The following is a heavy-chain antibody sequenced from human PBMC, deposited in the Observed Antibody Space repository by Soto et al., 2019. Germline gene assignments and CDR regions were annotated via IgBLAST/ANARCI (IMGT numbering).Heavy chain of an antibody. CDR1: GDSVSSNSAA. D-gene: IGHD2-15*01. CDR2: TYYRSKWYN. Sequence: PSQTLSLTCAISGDSVSSNSAAWNWIRQSPSRGLEWLGRTYYRSKWYNDYAVSVKSRITINPDTSKNQFSLQLNSVTPEDTAVYYCARVRGYCSGGSCYSPNYYYYGMDVWGQGTTVTVSS. CDR3: ARVRGYCSGGSCYSPNYYYYGMDV. J-gene: IGHJ6*02. V-gene: IGHV6-1*01.